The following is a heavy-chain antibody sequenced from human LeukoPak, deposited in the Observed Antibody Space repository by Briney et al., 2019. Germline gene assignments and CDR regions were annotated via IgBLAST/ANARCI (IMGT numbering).Heavy chain of an antibody. CDR2: ISGSGGST. V-gene: IGHV3-23*01. D-gene: IGHD6-19*01. CDR3: ARERGSGWYEGYYYGMDV. J-gene: IGHJ6*02. Sequence: GGSLRLSCAASGFTFSSYAMSWVRQAPGKGLEWVSAISGSGGSTYYADSVKGRFTISRDNSKNTLYLQMNSLRAEDTAVYYCARERGSGWYEGYYYGMDVWGQGNPGHRLL. CDR1: GFTFSSYA.